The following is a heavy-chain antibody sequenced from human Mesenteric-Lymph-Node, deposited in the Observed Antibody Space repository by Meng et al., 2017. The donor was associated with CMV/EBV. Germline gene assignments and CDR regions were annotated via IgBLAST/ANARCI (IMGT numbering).Heavy chain of an antibody. CDR3: ARYYFTTAYYFDY. Sequence: SETLSLTCTVSGGSISSSSFYWGWIRQSPGKGLEWIATIYYSGTSNYNPSLKSRVTVSVDTSKNQFSLKLSSVTAADTAVYYCARYYFTTAYYFDYWGQGTLVTSPQ. CDR1: GGSISSSSFY. V-gene: IGHV4-39*07. D-gene: IGHD2/OR15-2a*01. J-gene: IGHJ4*02. CDR2: IYYSGTS.